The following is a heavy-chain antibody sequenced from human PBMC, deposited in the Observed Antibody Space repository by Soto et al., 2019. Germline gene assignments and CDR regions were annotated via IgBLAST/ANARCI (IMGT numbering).Heavy chain of an antibody. CDR2: INGDGSRS. J-gene: IGHJ6*02. V-gene: IGHV3-74*01. CDR1: GFTFSEYW. Sequence: EVQLVESGGGLVQPGGSLRLSCATSGFTFSEYWIHWVRQAPGKGLVWVSRINGDGSRSDYADSVKGRFTIYRDNAENTVYLQMNSLSAEDTAVYFCARGIRGKYGVDVWGHGTTITVSS. D-gene: IGHD3-10*01. CDR3: ARGIRGKYGVDV.